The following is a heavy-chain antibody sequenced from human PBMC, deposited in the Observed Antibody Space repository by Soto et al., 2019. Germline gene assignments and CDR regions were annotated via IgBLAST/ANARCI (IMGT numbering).Heavy chain of an antibody. CDR3: ARGSYGPYFDY. D-gene: IGHD5-18*01. J-gene: IGHJ4*02. Sequence: EVQLVESGGGLVQPGGSLRLSCAASGFTFSNYWMSWVRQAPGKGLEWVANIKHAGNEKNYVDSVKGRFIISRDDAKNSLYLQMNSLRAKDTAVYYCARGSYGPYFDYWGQGTLVTVSS. V-gene: IGHV3-7*03. CDR1: GFTFSNYW. CDR2: IKHAGNEK.